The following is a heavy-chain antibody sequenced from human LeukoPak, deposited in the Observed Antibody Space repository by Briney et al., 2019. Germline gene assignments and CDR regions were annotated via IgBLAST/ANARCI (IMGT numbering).Heavy chain of an antibody. J-gene: IGHJ4*02. Sequence: PGGSLRLSCAASGFTFSSYAMHWVRQAPGKGLEWVAVISYDGSNKYYADSVKGRFTISRDNSKNTLYLQMNSLRAEDTAVYYCARAEGYYYDSSGYNSDYWGQGTLVTVSS. CDR2: ISYDGSNK. CDR1: GFTFSSYA. V-gene: IGHV3-30-3*01. D-gene: IGHD3-22*01. CDR3: ARAEGYYYDSSGYNSDY.